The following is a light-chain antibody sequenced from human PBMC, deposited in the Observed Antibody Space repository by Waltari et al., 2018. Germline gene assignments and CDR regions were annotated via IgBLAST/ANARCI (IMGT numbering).Light chain of an antibody. J-gene: IGKJ2*03. V-gene: IGKV1-39*01. Sequence: DLQMTQSPSSLSASVGARVTISCRASKNIRSYLSWYQQKPGIPPKLVIYAASTLQSGVPSRFSGSGSGTNFTLTITSLQAEDFATYFCQASYTTPYSFGQGTKVEIK. CDR3: QASYTTPYS. CDR1: KNIRSY. CDR2: AAS.